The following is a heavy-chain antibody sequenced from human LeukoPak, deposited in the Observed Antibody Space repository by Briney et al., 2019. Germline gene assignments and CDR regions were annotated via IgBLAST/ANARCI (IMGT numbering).Heavy chain of an antibody. CDR2: IYTSGST. V-gene: IGHV4-4*09. Sequence: PSETLSLTCTVSGGSISSYYWSWIRQPPGKGLEWIGYIYTSGSTNYNPSLKSRVTISVDTSKNQFSLKLSSVTAADTAVYYCARHQDSSGKGFDYWVQGTLVTVSS. J-gene: IGHJ4*02. CDR1: GGSISSYY. CDR3: ARHQDSSGKGFDY. D-gene: IGHD3-22*01.